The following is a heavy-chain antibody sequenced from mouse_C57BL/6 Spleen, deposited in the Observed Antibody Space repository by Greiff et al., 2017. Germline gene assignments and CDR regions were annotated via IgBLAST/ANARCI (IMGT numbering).Heavy chain of an antibody. CDR2: IYPGDGDT. J-gene: IGHJ4*01. V-gene: IGHV1-82*01. Sequence: VQVVESGPELVKPGASVKISCKASGYAFSSYCMNWVKQRPGKGLEWIGRIYPGDGDTNYNGQFKGKATLTADTSSSTAYMQLSSLTSEDSAVYSCARCNYNALNAMDYWGKGTSVTVSS. D-gene: IGHD2-1*01. CDR3: ARCNYNALNAMDY. CDR1: GYAFSSYC.